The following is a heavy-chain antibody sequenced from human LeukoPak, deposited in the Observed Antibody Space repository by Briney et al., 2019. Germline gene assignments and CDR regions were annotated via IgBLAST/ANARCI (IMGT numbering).Heavy chain of an antibody. CDR3: VKDLGSSSSGGPFDY. D-gene: IGHD6-6*01. CDR2: ISSNGGST. Sequence: GGSLRLSCSASGFTFSSYAMHWARQAPGKGLEYVSAISSNGGSTYYADSVKGRFTTSRDNSKNTLYLQMSSLRAEDTAVYYCVKDLGSSSSGGPFDYWGQGTLVTVSS. J-gene: IGHJ4*02. CDR1: GFTFSSYA. V-gene: IGHV3-64D*06.